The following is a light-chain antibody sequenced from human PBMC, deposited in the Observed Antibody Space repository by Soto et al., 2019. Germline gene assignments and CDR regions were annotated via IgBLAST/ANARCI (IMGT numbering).Light chain of an antibody. J-gene: IGKJ1*01. CDR1: QSISSSY. CDR2: GAS. CDR3: QQYGSSSWT. Sequence: EIVLTQSPGTLSLSPGERATLSCRASQSISSSYLAWYQQRPGQAPRLLIYGASSRATGIPDRFSGSGSGTEFALTISRLKPEDFAVYYCQQYGSSSWTFGQGTKVDIK. V-gene: IGKV3-20*01.